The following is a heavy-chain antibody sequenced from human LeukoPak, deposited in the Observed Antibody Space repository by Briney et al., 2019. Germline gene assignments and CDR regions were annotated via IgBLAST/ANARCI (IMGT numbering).Heavy chain of an antibody. CDR1: GFTFSSYG. CDR3: ARDRSITYYYDSSGYYYWFDP. D-gene: IGHD3-22*01. Sequence: GRSLRLSCAASGFTFSSYGMHWVRQAPGKGLEWGAVIWYDGSNKYYADSVKGRFTISRDNSKNTLYLQMNSLRAEDTAVYYCARDRSITYYYDSSGYYYWFDPWGQGTLVTVSS. J-gene: IGHJ5*02. CDR2: IWYDGSNK. V-gene: IGHV3-33*01.